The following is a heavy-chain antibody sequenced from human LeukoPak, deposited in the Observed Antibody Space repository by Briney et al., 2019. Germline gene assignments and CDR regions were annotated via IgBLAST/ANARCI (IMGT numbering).Heavy chain of an antibody. CDR1: GDSITSGYY. D-gene: IGHD3/OR15-3a*01. Sequence: SETLSLTCSVTGDSITSGYYWGWIRQFPRKGLEWIGSLYHSGGPHYNPSLKSRVTISVDTSKNQFSLKLSSVTAADTAVYYCARDMGLGLYFDLWGRGTLVTVSS. CDR3: ARDMGLGLYFDL. V-gene: IGHV4-38-2*02. J-gene: IGHJ2*01. CDR2: LYHSGGP.